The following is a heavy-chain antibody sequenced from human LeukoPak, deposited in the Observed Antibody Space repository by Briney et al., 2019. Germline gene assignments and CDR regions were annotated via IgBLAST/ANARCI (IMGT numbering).Heavy chain of an antibody. D-gene: IGHD3-10*02. CDR2: INNDGSST. V-gene: IGHV3-74*01. CDR3: AELGITMIGGV. CDR1: GFTFSSYW. Sequence: PGGSLRLSCAASGFTFSSYWMHWVRQAPGKGLVWVSHINNDGSSTSYADSVKGRFTISRDNAKNTLYLQMNSLRAEDTAVYYCAELGITMIGGVWGKGTTVTISS. J-gene: IGHJ6*04.